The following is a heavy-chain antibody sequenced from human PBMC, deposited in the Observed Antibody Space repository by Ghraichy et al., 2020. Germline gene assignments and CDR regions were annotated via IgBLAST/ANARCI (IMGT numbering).Heavy chain of an antibody. Sequence: IGRIYSSGSTNYNPSLKSRVTMSVDTSKNQFSLKLSSVTAADTAVYYCARDGRIAVAGTNWFDPWG. V-gene: IGHV4-4*07. CDR3: ARDGRIAVAGTNWFDP. J-gene: IGHJ5*02. CDR2: IYSSGST. D-gene: IGHD6-19*01.